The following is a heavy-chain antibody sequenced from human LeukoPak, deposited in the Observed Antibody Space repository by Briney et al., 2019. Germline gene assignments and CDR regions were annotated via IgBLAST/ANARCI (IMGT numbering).Heavy chain of an antibody. Sequence: GGSQRLSCTASGFTFCDYAMSWFRQAPGKGLEWVGFIRSKAYGGTTENAASVKGRFTISRDDSKSIAYLQMNSLKTEDTAVYYCARGGVYCSSVSCSVDYWGQGILVTVSS. CDR3: ARGGVYCSSVSCSVDY. CDR1: GFTFCDYA. D-gene: IGHD2-2*01. J-gene: IGHJ4*02. CDR2: IRSKAYGGTT. V-gene: IGHV3-49*03.